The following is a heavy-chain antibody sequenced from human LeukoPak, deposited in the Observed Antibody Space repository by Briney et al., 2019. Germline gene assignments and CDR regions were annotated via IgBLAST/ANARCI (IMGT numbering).Heavy chain of an antibody. V-gene: IGHV4-39*07. CDR1: SGSISSKSYY. CDR2: IHYSGST. J-gene: IGHJ4*02. Sequence: SETLSLTCTVSSGSISSKSYYWGWIRQPPGKGLEWIGSIHYSGSTYYNPSLKSRVTISVDTSKNQFSLKLYSVTAADTAVYYCARRSVETVMARPFDYWGQGTLVIVSS. D-gene: IGHD5-18*01. CDR3: ARRSVETVMARPFDY.